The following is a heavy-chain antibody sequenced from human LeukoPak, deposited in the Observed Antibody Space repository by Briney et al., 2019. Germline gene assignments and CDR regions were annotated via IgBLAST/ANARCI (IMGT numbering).Heavy chain of an antibody. J-gene: IGHJ6*02. CDR3: ARDLRDGYNFYYGMDV. CDR1: GFTFSSYS. Sequence: GGSLRLPCAASGFTFSSYSMNWVRQAPGKGLEWVSSISSSSSYIYSADSVKGRFTISRDNAKNSLYLQMNSLRAEDTAVYYCARDLRDGYNFYYGMDVWGQGTTVTVS. CDR2: ISSSSSYI. D-gene: IGHD5-24*01. V-gene: IGHV3-21*01.